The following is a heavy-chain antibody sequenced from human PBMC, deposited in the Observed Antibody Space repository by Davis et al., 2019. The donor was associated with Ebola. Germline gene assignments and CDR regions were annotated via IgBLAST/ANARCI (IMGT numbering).Heavy chain of an antibody. V-gene: IGHV3-23*01. D-gene: IGHD5-12*01. J-gene: IGHJ5*02. Sequence: GESLKISCAPSGFIFSKWGMTWVRQTAGKGLECVAAISMRGDSTDYADSVKGRFTISRDNSNNMLYLQMNNLRVEDTAVYYCARPGGFDSVRWFDPWGQGTQVTVSS. CDR2: ISMRGDST. CDR3: ARPGGFDSVRWFDP. CDR1: GFIFSKWG.